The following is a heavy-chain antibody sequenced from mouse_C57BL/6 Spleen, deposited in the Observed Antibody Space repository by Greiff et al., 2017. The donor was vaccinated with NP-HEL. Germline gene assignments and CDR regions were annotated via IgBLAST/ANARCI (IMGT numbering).Heavy chain of an antibody. D-gene: IGHD3-2*02. J-gene: IGHJ2*01. Sequence: QVQLKESGAELAKPGASVKLSCKASGYTFTSYWMHWVKQRPGQGLEWIGYINPSSGYTKYNQKFKDKATLTADKSSSTAYMQLSSLTYEDSAVYYCARSDSSGWDYFDYWGQGTTLTVSS. CDR2: INPSSGYT. CDR1: GYTFTSYW. V-gene: IGHV1-7*01. CDR3: ARSDSSGWDYFDY.